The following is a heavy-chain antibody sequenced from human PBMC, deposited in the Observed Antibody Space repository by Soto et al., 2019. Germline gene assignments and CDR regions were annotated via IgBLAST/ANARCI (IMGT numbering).Heavy chain of an antibody. CDR1: GYTFTDYY. CDR2: INPNNGGT. V-gene: IGHV1-2*04. J-gene: IGHJ4*02. D-gene: IGHD1-1*01. Sequence: ASVKVSCKASGYTFTDYYMHWVRQAPGQGLEWMGWINPNNGGTSYAQKFEGWVTMTRDTSISTAYMEVRRLTSDDTAVYDCARGSTTTTPFDSWAQGTLVTVSS. CDR3: ARGSTTTTPFDS.